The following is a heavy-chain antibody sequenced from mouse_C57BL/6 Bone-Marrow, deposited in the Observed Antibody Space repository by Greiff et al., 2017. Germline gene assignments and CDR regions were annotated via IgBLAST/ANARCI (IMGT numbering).Heavy chain of an antibody. CDR1: GYSITSGYD. V-gene: IGHV3-1*01. J-gene: IGHJ1*03. D-gene: IGHD1-1*01. CDR3: AREGHCYGSSYWYFDV. Sequence: VQLQESGPGMVKPSQSLSLTCTVTGYSITSGYDWHWIRHFPGNKLEWMGYISYSGSTNYNPSLKSRIPITHDTSKNHFFLKLNSVTTEDTATXYCAREGHCYGSSYWYFDVWGTGTTVTVSS. CDR2: ISYSGST.